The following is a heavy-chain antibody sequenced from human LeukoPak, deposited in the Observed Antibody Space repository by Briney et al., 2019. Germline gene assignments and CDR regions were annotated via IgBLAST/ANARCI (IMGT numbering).Heavy chain of an antibody. D-gene: IGHD3-22*01. CDR2: ISPNHGNT. CDR3: ARVLGSRYYYDRSGYLDY. J-gene: IGHJ4*02. CDR1: GYTFTNYA. Sequence: ASVKVSCKASGYTFTNYAISWLRQAPGQGLEWMGWISPNHGNTNYAQKLQGRVTMTTDTSTSTAYMELKSLRSDDTAVYYCARVLGSRYYYDRSGYLDYWGQGALVTVSS. V-gene: IGHV1-18*01.